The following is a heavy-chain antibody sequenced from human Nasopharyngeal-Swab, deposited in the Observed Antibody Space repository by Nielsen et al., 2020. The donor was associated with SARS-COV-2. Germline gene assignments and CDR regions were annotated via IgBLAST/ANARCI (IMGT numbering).Heavy chain of an antibody. J-gene: IGHJ4*02. CDR3: AKGIAAAGSRCLDY. Sequence: SLKISCAASGFTFDDYAMHWVRQAPGKGLEWVSGISWNSVSIGYADSVKGRFTISRDNAKTSLYLQMNSLRAEDTALYYCAKGIAAAGSRCLDYWGQGTLVTVSS. CDR1: GFTFDDYA. V-gene: IGHV3-9*01. D-gene: IGHD6-13*01. CDR2: ISWNSVSI.